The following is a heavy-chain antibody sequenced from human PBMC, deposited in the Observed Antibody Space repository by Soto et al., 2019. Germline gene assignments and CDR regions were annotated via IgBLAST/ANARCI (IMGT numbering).Heavy chain of an antibody. J-gene: IGHJ6*02. CDR1: GFTVSSNY. D-gene: IGHD5-12*01. CDR2: IYSGGST. CDR3: ARDIVATIGLAGGYYYYGMDV. V-gene: IGHV3-53*01. Sequence: GGSLRLSCAASGFTVSSNYMSWVRQAPGKGLEWVSVIYSGGSTYYADSVKGRFTISRDNSKNTLYLQMNSLRAEDTAVYYCARDIVATIGLAGGYYYYGMDVWGQGTTVTVSS.